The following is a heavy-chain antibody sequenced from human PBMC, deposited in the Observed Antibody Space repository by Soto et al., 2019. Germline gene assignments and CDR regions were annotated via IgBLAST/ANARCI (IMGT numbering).Heavy chain of an antibody. J-gene: IGHJ4*02. Sequence: PGESLRISVTGSGYSFTRYWIRWVRQMPGKGLEWMGRIDPSDSYTNYSPSFQGHVTISADKSISTAYLQWSSLKASDTAMYYCATIATAVAVLDYWGQGTLVTVSS. CDR2: IDPSDSYT. V-gene: IGHV5-10-1*01. CDR1: GYSFTRYW. CDR3: ATIATAVAVLDY. D-gene: IGHD6-19*01.